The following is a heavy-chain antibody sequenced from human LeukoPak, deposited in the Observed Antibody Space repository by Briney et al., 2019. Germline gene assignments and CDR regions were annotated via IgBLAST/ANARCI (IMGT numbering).Heavy chain of an antibody. CDR3: AKGVVAATWWGTYFDY. CDR1: GFTFSSYA. J-gene: IGHJ4*02. CDR2: ISYDGSNN. Sequence: GGSLRLSCAASGFTFSSYAMHWVRQAPGKGLEWVAVISYDGSNNYYADSVKGRFTMSRDNSKNTLYLQMNSLRAEDTAVYYCAKGVVAATWWGTYFDYWGQGTLVTVSS. V-gene: IGHV3-30*04. D-gene: IGHD2-15*01.